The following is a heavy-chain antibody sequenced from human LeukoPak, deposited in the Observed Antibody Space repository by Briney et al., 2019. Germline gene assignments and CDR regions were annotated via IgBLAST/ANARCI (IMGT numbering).Heavy chain of an antibody. CDR1: GGSISSYY. V-gene: IGHV4-4*07. Sequence: SETLSLTCIVSGGSISSYYWSWIRQAAGKGLEWVGRIYDSGSTHYNPSLKSRVTMSLDTSKNQFSLNLNSVTAEDTAVYYCARDRLYDILTGGFDCWGQGTLVTVSS. D-gene: IGHD3-9*01. CDR2: IYDSGST. CDR3: ARDRLYDILTGGFDC. J-gene: IGHJ4*02.